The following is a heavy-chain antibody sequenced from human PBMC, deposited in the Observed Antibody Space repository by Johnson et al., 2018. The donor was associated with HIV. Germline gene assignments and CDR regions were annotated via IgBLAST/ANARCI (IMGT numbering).Heavy chain of an antibody. J-gene: IGHJ3*02. Sequence: VQLVESGGGLVQPGGSLRLSCAASGFTVSSNYMSWVRQAPGKGLVWVSRINSDGSSTSYADSVKGRFTISRDNAKNTLYLQMNSLRAEDTAVYYCAKPAAAARDAFDIWGQGTMVTVSS. CDR1: GFTVSSNY. V-gene: IGHV3-74*02. CDR3: AKPAAAARDAFDI. CDR2: INSDGSST. D-gene: IGHD6-13*01.